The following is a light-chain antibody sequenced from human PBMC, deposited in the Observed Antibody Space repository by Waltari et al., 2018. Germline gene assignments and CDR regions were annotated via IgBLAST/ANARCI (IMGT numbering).Light chain of an antibody. Sequence: QSVLIQPPSASGTPGQRVTISRSGCRSNIRSNPVNWYQQFPGTAPKLRIHSNNQRPSGVPDRFSGSKSGTSASLAISGLQSEDEADYYCAAWDDALDGYVFGAGTKVTVL. CDR3: AAWDDALDGYV. CDR2: SNN. J-gene: IGLJ1*01. CDR1: RSNIRSNP. V-gene: IGLV1-44*01.